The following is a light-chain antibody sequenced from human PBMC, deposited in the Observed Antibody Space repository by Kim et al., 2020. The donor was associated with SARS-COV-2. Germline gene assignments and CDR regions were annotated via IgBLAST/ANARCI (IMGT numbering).Light chain of an antibody. CDR1: PSNIGGNS. Sequence: GQRIRISCSGSPSNIGGNSVPWYQQLSGAAPKLLIYDNNRRPSGVPDRFSGSKSGSSASLAISGVQSDDEADYHCAAWDDSLNGVVFGGGTQLTVL. CDR2: DNN. CDR3: AAWDDSLNGVV. V-gene: IGLV1-44*01. J-gene: IGLJ2*01.